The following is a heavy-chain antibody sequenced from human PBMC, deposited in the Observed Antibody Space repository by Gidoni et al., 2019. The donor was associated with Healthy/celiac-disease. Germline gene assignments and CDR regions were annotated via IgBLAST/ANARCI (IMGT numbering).Heavy chain of an antibody. D-gene: IGHD6-19*01. CDR3: ARGIVGAYSSGWYH. Sequence: QVQLVQSGAEVKKTGASVKVSCQASGYTFTSYDINWVRQATGQGLEWMGWMNPNSGNTGYAQKFQGRVTMTRNTSISTAYMELSSLRSEDTAVYYCARGIVGAYSSGWYHWGQGTLVTVSS. V-gene: IGHV1-8*01. CDR2: MNPNSGNT. J-gene: IGHJ5*02. CDR1: GYTFTSYD.